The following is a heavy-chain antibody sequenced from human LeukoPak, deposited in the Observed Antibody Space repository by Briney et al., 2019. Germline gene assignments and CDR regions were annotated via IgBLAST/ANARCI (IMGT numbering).Heavy chain of an antibody. Sequence: GGSLRLSCAASGFSFSGSAMHWVRQASGKGLEWVGRIRSKTNSYETAYAASVEGRFTISRDDSKNTAYLQMNSLKTEDTAVYYCTTSAGGGGRGFDHWGQGTLVTASS. D-gene: IGHD2-15*01. CDR3: TTSAGGGGRGFDH. V-gene: IGHV3-73*01. CDR1: GFSFSGSA. J-gene: IGHJ4*02. CDR2: IRSKTNSYET.